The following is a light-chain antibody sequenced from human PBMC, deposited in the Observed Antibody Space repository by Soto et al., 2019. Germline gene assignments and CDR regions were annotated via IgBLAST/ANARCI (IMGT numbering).Light chain of an antibody. CDR2: GAS. CDR1: QSVATNN. CDR3: QQYSNSLWT. Sequence: EIVLTQSPDTLSLSPGERLTLSCRASQSVATNNLAWYRQRPGQSPRLLIYGASSRATGIPDRFSGSGSGKDFTLTISRVEPEDFAFYCCQQYSNSLWTFGQGTKVEIK. J-gene: IGKJ1*01. V-gene: IGKV3-20*01.